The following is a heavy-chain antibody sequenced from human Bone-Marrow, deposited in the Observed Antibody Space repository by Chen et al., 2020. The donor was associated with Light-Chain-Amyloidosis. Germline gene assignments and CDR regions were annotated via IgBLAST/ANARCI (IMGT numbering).Heavy chain of an antibody. CDR2: IYHSGSI. D-gene: IGHD6-25*01. CDR1: GGSIRSGDYY. V-gene: IGHV4-30-4*01. CDR3: AREVAANYNFYMDV. Sequence: QVQLQESGPGLVKPSQTLSLTCTVSGGSIRSGDYYWSWLRQPPAKGLQWIGYIYHSGSINHNPSLNRRVTMSVDTSRNQFSLKLTSVTAADTAVYYCAREVAANYNFYMDVWGKGTTVIVSS. J-gene: IGHJ6*03.